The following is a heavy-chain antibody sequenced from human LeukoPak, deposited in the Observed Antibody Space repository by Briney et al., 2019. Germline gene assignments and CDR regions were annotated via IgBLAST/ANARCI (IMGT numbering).Heavy chain of an antibody. J-gene: IGHJ5*02. CDR3: AREMLDNHWFDP. D-gene: IGHD3-10*02. CDR1: GGSIISGGYY. CDR2: IYHTGIT. Sequence: SETLSLTCTVSGGSIISGGYYWSWIRQPPGKGLEWIGYIYHTGITYYNPSLKSRVTISVDRSKNQFSLELTSLTAADTAVYYCAREMLDNHWFDPWGQGTLVTVSS. V-gene: IGHV4-30-2*01.